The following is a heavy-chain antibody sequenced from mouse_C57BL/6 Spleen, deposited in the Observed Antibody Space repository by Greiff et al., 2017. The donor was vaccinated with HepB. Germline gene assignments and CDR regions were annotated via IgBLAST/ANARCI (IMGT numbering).Heavy chain of an antibody. CDR2: IWTGGGT. D-gene: IGHD2-2*01. V-gene: IGHV2-9-1*01. J-gene: IGHJ4*01. Sequence: QVQLKESGPGLVAPSQSLSITCTVSGFSLTSYAISWVRQPPGKGLEWLGVIWTGGGTNYNSALKSRLSIGKDNSKSQVILKMNRLQTDDTARYYCARKDGYDVGLYAMDYWGQGTSVTVSS. CDR1: GFSLTSYA. CDR3: ARKDGYDVGLYAMDY.